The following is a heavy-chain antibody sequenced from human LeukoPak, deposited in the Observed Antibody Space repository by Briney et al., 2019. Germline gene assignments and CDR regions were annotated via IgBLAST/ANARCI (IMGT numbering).Heavy chain of an antibody. J-gene: IGHJ4*02. CDR2: IIPIFGTA. Sequence: SVKVSCKASGGTFSSYAISWVRQAPGQGLEWMGGIIPIFGTANYAQKFQGRVTITADESTSTAYMELSSLRSEDTAVYYCARVGVEGASCYDYWGQGTLVTVSS. V-gene: IGHV1-69*13. CDR3: ARVGVEGASCYDY. D-gene: IGHD2-2*01. CDR1: GGTFSSYA.